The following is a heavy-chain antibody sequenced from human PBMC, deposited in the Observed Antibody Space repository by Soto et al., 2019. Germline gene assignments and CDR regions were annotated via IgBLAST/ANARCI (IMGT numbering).Heavy chain of an antibody. J-gene: IGHJ4*02. CDR1: GGSISSSSYY. D-gene: IGHD6-19*01. CDR2: IYYSGST. V-gene: IGHV4-39*01. CDR3: ARHPQQWLAPHFDS. Sequence: QLQLQESGPGLVKLSETLSLTCTVSGGSISSSSYYWGWIRQPPGKGLEWIGSIYYSGSTYYNPSIKHRVTIPVDKYKNQFYLQLSCVTAADTAADDCARHPQQWLAPHFDSWGQGTLVTVSS.